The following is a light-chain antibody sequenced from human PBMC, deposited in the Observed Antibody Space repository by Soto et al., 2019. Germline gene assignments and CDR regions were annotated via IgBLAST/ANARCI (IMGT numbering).Light chain of an antibody. CDR2: GAS. Sequence: EVVWTQSPGTLSLSPGERATLSCRASQSFNSIYLAWYQQKPGQAPRLLIYGASSRATGIPDRFSGSGSGTDFTLTISRLEPEDFAVYYCHQYDSWTFGQGTKVDLK. CDR3: HQYDSWT. J-gene: IGKJ1*01. CDR1: QSFNSIY. V-gene: IGKV3-20*01.